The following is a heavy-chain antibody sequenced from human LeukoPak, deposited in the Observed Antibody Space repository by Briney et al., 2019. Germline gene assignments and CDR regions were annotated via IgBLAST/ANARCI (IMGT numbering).Heavy chain of an antibody. D-gene: IGHD1-26*01. V-gene: IGHV3-23*01. CDR2: VSGSGPNT. CDR1: GFTFSTYA. Sequence: GGSLRLSCAASGFTFSTYAITSVRQAPGGGLECVSSVSGSGPNTYYADSVKGRFTISRDNSKNTLYLQMNSLRAEDTVVYYCAKLLGPTDYWGQGTLVTVSS. J-gene: IGHJ4*02. CDR3: AKLLGPTDY.